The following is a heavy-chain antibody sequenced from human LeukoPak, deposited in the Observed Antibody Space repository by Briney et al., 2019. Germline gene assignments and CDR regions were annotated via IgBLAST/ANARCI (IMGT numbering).Heavy chain of an antibody. Sequence: NPSETLSLTCTVSGGSISSSSYYWGWIRQPPGKGLEWIGSIYYSGSTYYNPSLKSRVTISVDTSKNQFSLKLSSVTAADTAVYYCARAPLGYCGGDCYSHFDNWGQGTLVTVSS. CDR2: IYYSGST. J-gene: IGHJ4*02. V-gene: IGHV4-39*01. D-gene: IGHD2-21*01. CDR1: GGSISSSSYY. CDR3: ARAPLGYCGGDCYSHFDN.